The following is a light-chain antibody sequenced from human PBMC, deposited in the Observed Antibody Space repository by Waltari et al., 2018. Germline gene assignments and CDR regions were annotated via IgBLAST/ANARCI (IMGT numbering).Light chain of an antibody. J-gene: IGLJ1*01. CDR2: EVS. CDR1: SSDVGGSNS. Sequence: QSALTQPASVSGSPGQSITISCTGTSSDVGGSNSVSWYHQHPGKAPQLMIYEVSNRPSGVSNRFSGSKSGNTASLTISGLQAEDEADYYCSSYTSSSTLLYVFGTGTKVTVL. V-gene: IGLV2-14*01. CDR3: SSYTSSSTLLYV.